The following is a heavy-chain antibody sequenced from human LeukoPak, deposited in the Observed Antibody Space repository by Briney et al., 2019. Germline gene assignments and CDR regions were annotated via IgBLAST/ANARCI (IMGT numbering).Heavy chain of an antibody. V-gene: IGHV3-23*01. CDR2: ISDTGGST. CDR3: AKSHSLEYRGYFDY. J-gene: IGHJ4*02. D-gene: IGHD2/OR15-2a*01. CDR1: GFTFSVYA. Sequence: GGSLRLSCATSGFTFSVYAMTRVRQAPGKGLEWFSSISDTGGSTYYADSVKGGFTISRGTSKNTLYLLMNELSAEDTAVYYCAKSHSLEYRGYFDYWGQGTLVTVSS.